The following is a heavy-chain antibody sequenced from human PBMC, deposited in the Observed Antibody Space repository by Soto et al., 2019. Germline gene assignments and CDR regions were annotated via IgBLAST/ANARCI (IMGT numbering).Heavy chain of an antibody. CDR2: ISYDGSNT. Sequence: QVQLVESGGGVVQPGRSLRLSCAASGFTFSSYGMHWVRQAPGKGLEWVGVISYDGSNTYYADSVKGRFTISRDKSENTLYLQLNSLRAEDTAVYYRAQDRGYGSGSYYIYWGQGTLVTVSS. CDR1: GFTFSSYG. J-gene: IGHJ4*02. V-gene: IGHV3-30*18. D-gene: IGHD3-10*01. CDR3: AQDRGYGSGSYYIY.